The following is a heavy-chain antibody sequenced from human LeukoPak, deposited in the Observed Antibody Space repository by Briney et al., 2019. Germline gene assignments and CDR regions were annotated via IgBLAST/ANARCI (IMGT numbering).Heavy chain of an antibody. V-gene: IGHV3-30*18. Sequence: GGSLRLSCAASGFTFSSYAMSWVRQAPGKGLEWVAVISYDGSNKYYADSVKGRFTISRDNSKNTLYLQMNSLRPEDTAVYYCAKDGRGAYYYYMDVWGKGTTVTVSS. CDR1: GFTFSSYA. D-gene: IGHD1-1*01. CDR3: AKDGRGAYYYYMDV. J-gene: IGHJ6*03. CDR2: ISYDGSNK.